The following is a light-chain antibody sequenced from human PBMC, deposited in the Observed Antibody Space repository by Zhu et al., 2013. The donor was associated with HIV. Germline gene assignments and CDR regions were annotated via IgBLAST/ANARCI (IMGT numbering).Light chain of an antibody. CDR2: RNN. CDR1: PYD. V-gene: IGLV1-40*01. Sequence: QSVLTQPPSVSGAPGQRVTISCTGSPYDVHWYQHFPGTAPKLLIYRNNIRPSGVPDRFSGSNSGNTATLTISGTQAMDEADYYCQAWDSSTANVVFGGGTKLTVL. CDR3: QAWDSSTANVV. J-gene: IGLJ2*01.